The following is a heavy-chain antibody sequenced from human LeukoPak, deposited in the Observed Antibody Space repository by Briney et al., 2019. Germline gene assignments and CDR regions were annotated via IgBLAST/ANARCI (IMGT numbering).Heavy chain of an antibody. CDR1: GFTFSTYW. D-gene: IGHD3-16*01. CDR3: AMIAYDYTVAY. Sequence: PGGSLRLSCAASGFTFSTYWMSWGRQAPGKGLEWVANIREDGSDKYYVDSVKGRFTISRDNAKNSLYLQMNNLRAADTAVYYCAMIAYDYTVAYWGQGTLVTVSS. CDR2: IREDGSDK. J-gene: IGHJ4*02. V-gene: IGHV3-7*05.